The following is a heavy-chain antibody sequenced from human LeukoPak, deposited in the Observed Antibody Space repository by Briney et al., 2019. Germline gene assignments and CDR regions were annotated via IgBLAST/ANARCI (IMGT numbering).Heavy chain of an antibody. CDR2: IIPIFGTA. J-gene: IGHJ4*02. Sequence: ASVKVSCKASGGTFSSYAISWVRQAPGQGLEWMGGIIPIFGTANYAQKFQGRVTITADESTSTAYMELSSLRSEDTAVYYCATTRRDGYKITRGFDYWGQGTLVTVSS. D-gene: IGHD5-24*01. CDR3: ATTRRDGYKITRGFDY. V-gene: IGHV1-69*13. CDR1: GGTFSSYA.